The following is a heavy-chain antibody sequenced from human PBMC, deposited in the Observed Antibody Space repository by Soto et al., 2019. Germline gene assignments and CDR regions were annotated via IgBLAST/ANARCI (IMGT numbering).Heavy chain of an antibody. J-gene: IGHJ2*01. D-gene: IGHD5-12*01. V-gene: IGHV3-23*01. CDR3: TKQGYYWYFDI. CDR2: VSGGDGST. Sequence: EGQLLESGGGLVQPGGSLRLSCAASGFTFITYTMHWVRQAPGKGLEWVSGVSGGDGSTYYADSLKGRFSISRDNAKNTVDLEINSLTAEDTAVYYCTKQGYYWYFDIWGRGTLVTVSS. CDR1: GFTFITYT.